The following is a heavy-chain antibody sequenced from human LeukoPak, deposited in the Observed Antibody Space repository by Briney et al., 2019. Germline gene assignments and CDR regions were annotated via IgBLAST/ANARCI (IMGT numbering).Heavy chain of an antibody. CDR3: ARPSGKCYGSGSYSFDY. V-gene: IGHV3-30*04. J-gene: IGHJ4*02. D-gene: IGHD3-10*01. Sequence: GGSLRLSCAASGFTFSSYVMHWVRQAPGKGLEWVAGISYDGNNKYYADSVKGRFTISRDNSKNTVFLQMNSLRAEDTAVYYCARPSGKCYGSGSYSFDYWGQGTLVTVSS. CDR2: ISYDGNNK. CDR1: GFTFSSYV.